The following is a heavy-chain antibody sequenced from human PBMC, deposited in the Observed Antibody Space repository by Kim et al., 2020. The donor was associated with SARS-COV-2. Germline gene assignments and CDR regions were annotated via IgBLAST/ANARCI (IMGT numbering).Heavy chain of an antibody. D-gene: IGHD3-22*01. CDR3: ARGHPTIVAFFASAFDY. J-gene: IGHJ4*01. CDR2: IDHSGNT. V-gene: IGHV4-34*01. CDR1: GGSLTGYY. Sequence: SETLSLTCAVSGGSLTGYYWSWIRQAPGKGLEWIGQIDHSGNTKYSSSLKSLVTMSVDTSTKQLSLTLNSVTAANTAVYFCARGHPTIVAFFASAFDYWG.